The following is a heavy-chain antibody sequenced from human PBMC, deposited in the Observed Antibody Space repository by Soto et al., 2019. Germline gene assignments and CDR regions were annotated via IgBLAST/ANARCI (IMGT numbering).Heavy chain of an antibody. Sequence: QVHLVQSGAEVKKPGASVKVSCKGSGYGFTTYGITWVRQAPGQGLEWMAWISAHNGNTNDAQKLQARVTVTRDTSTSTAYMELRSLRPDDTAVYYCARGRYGDYWGQGALVTVSS. CDR1: GYGFTTYG. CDR2: ISAHNGNT. CDR3: ARGRYGDY. D-gene: IGHD1-1*01. J-gene: IGHJ4*02. V-gene: IGHV1-18*01.